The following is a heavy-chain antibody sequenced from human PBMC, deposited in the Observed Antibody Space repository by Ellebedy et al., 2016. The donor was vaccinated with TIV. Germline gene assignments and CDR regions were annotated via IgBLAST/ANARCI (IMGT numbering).Heavy chain of an antibody. CDR2: INPNNGGT. V-gene: IGHV1-2*02. D-gene: IGHD4-23*01. J-gene: IGHJ5*02. CDR3: ARERADHDYGGVRGFNP. Sequence: ASVKVSXXASGYTFIGYYMHWVRQAPGQGLEWMGWINPNNGGTNYAQKFQGRIAMTRDTSIRTVYMELNRLRSDDTAIYYCARERADHDYGGVRGFNPWGLGTLVTVSS. CDR1: GYTFIGYY.